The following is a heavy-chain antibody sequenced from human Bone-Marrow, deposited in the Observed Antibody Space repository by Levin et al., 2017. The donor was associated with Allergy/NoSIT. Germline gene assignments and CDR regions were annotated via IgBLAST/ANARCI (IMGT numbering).Heavy chain of an antibody. J-gene: IGHJ4*02. CDR1: GFTFSSYA. Sequence: PGGSLRLSCAVSGFTFSSYAMTWVRQAPGKGLEWVSGISGSGRSTYYADSVKGRFTISRDNSKNTLYLQMNSLGGDDTAMYYCAKGDEWDLLFGIDYWGQGILVTVSS. CDR2: ISGSGRST. D-gene: IGHD1-26*01. V-gene: IGHV3-23*01. CDR3: AKGDEWDLLFGIDY.